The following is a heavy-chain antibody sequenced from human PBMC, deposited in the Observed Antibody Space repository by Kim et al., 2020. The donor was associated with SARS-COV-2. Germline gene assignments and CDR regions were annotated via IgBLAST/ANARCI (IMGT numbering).Heavy chain of an antibody. Sequence: ASVKVSCKASGYTFTGYYMHWVRQAPGQGLEWMGWINPNSGGTNYAQKFQGRVTMTRDTSISTAYMELSRLRSDDTAVYYCARETGWERRVYAFDIWGQGTMVTVSS. D-gene: IGHD1-26*01. CDR2: INPNSGGT. V-gene: IGHV1-2*02. J-gene: IGHJ3*02. CDR3: ARETGWERRVYAFDI. CDR1: GYTFTGYY.